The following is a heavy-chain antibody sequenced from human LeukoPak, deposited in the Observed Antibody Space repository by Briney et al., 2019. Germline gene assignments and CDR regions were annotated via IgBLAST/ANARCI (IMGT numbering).Heavy chain of an antibody. V-gene: IGHV4-39*07. D-gene: IGHD3-10*01. CDR2: IYYSGST. CDR1: GASVSSSAYY. J-gene: IGHJ4*02. Sequence: SETLSLTCTVSGASVSSSAYYWGWIRQPPGKGLEWIGNIYYSGSTYYNPSLKIRITISVDTSKNQFSLKLSSVAAADTAVYYCGRYYGSGSTFDYWGQGTLVTVSS. CDR3: GRYYGSGSTFDY.